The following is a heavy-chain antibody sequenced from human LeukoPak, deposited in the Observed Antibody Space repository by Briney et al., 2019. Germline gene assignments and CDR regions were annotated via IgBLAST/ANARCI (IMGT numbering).Heavy chain of an antibody. D-gene: IGHD2-15*01. CDR2: IHAKNGDT. V-gene: IGHV1-2*02. J-gene: IGHJ4*02. CDR1: GYAFTGNN. CDR3: ARASNTLYGGQFFDS. Sequence: ASVKVSCKASGYAFTGNNIHWVRQAPGQGLECMGWIHAKNGDTNYEQNFRGRVTMTMDTSTSTAYMELSGLRSDDTAVYYCARASNTLYGGQFFDSWGQGTLVAVSS.